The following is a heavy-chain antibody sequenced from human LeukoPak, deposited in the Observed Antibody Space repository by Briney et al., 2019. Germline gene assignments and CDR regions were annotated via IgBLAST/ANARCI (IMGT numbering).Heavy chain of an antibody. CDR2: ISWNSGNI. Sequence: PAGSLRLSCEASGFNFNDYGMHWIRQVPGKGLEWVGGISWNSGNIGYAESVKRRFTISRDNAKKYLDLQMNSLRSEVTALYYCAKVVNAVWHYYMDVWGKAAAVSVSS. CDR1: GFNFNDYG. CDR3: AKVVNAVWHYYMDV. V-gene: IGHV3-9*01. J-gene: IGHJ6*03. D-gene: IGHD3-16*02.